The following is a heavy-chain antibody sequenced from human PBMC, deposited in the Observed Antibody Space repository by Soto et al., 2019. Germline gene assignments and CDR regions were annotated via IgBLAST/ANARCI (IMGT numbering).Heavy chain of an antibody. CDR1: GFTFSSYA. D-gene: IGHD3-16*01. CDR3: ASRIMITFGGVILVDRDAFDI. J-gene: IGHJ3*02. CDR2: ISGSGGST. Sequence: PGGSLRLSCAASGFTFSSYAMSWVRQAPGKGLEWVSAISGSGGSTYYADSVKGRFTISRDNSKNTLYLQMNSLRDEDTDVYYSASRIMITFGGVILVDRDAFDIWGQGTMVTVSS. V-gene: IGHV3-23*01.